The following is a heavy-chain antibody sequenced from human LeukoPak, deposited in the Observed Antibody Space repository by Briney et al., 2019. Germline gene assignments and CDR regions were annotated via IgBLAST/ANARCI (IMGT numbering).Heavy chain of an antibody. CDR2: IDSCDSYT. V-gene: IGHV5-10-1*01. J-gene: IGHJ4*02. CDR1: GYSFISYC. Sequence: GESLQISSNGSGYSFISYCISCVRQMPGEGLVWMRGIDSCDSYTNYSPSFQGQVTISADKSIRSAYLQLSSLKASDTAMYYCARRSDSGYDHYFDYWGQGTLVTVSS. D-gene: IGHD5-12*01. CDR3: ARRSDSGYDHYFDY.